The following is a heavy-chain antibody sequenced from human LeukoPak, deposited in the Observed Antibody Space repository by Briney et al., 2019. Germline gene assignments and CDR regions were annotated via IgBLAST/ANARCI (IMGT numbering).Heavy chain of an antibody. Sequence: GESLKISCKASGYTFTGYYMHWVRQAPGQGLEWMGWINPNSGGTNYAQKFQGWVTMTRDTSISTAYMELSRLRSDDTAVYYCARSIAVAPIVDYWGQGTLVTVSS. CDR1: GYTFTGYY. V-gene: IGHV1-2*04. CDR2: INPNSGGT. CDR3: ARSIAVAPIVDY. J-gene: IGHJ4*02. D-gene: IGHD6-19*01.